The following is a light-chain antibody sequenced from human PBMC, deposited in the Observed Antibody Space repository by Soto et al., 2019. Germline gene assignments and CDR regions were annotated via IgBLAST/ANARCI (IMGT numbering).Light chain of an antibody. CDR1: SSDVGGYNY. CDR2: EVS. V-gene: IGLV2-8*01. CDR3: SSYAGSNNLV. Sequence: QSALTQPPSASGSPGQSVTISCTGTSSDVGGYNYVSWYQHHPGKAPKLMTYEVSKRPSGVPDRFSGSKSGDTASLTVSGLQAEDEAYYYCSSYAGSNNLVFGGGTKLTVL. J-gene: IGLJ2*01.